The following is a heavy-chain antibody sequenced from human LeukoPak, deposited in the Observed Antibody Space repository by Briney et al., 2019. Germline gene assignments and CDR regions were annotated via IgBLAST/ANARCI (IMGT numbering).Heavy chain of an antibody. V-gene: IGHV3-7*03. CDR1: GFTFSNYW. CDR2: IKQDGSEK. D-gene: IGHD3-10*01. CDR3: ARDKSAGADTGSSFYY. Sequence: GGSLRLSCAASGFTFSNYWMTWVRQAPGKGLEWVGSIKQDGSEKYYVDSVKGRFTFSRDNAKNSLYLQMDSLRAEDTAVYYCARDKSAGADTGSSFYYWGQGALVTVSS. J-gene: IGHJ4*02.